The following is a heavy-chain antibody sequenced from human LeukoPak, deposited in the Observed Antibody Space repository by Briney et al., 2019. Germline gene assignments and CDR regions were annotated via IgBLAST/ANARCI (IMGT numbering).Heavy chain of an antibody. J-gene: IGHJ4*02. Sequence: PGRSLRLSCAASGFTFNSYGMHWVRQAPGKGLEWAAVISYDGSNKYYADSVKGRFTISRDNSKNTLYLQMNSLRAEDTAVYYCARPRGYSSYFDYWGQGTLVTVSS. D-gene: IGHD6-13*01. V-gene: IGHV3-30*03. CDR3: ARPRGYSSYFDY. CDR2: ISYDGSNK. CDR1: GFTFNSYG.